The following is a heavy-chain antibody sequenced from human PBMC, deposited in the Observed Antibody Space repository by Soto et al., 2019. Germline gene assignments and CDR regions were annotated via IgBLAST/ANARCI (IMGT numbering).Heavy chain of an antibody. J-gene: IGHJ3*02. V-gene: IGHV4-59*01. CDR2: IYYSGST. Sequence: SETLSLTCTASGGSISSYYWSWIRQPPGKGLEWIGYIYYSGSTNYNPSLKSRVTISVDTSKNQFSLKLSSVTAADTAVYYCARGGDDFWSGYYGSHGFDIWGQGTMVTVSS. CDR1: GGSISSYY. CDR3: ARGGDDFWSGYYGSHGFDI. D-gene: IGHD3-3*01.